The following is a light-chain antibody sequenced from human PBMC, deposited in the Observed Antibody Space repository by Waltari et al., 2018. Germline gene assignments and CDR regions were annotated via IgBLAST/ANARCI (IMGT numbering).Light chain of an antibody. CDR2: AAT. V-gene: IGKV1-39*01. CDR1: QSVDFF. CDR3: QQSYVTSWT. J-gene: IGKJ4*02. Sequence: DIQLTHSPSSLYASVGDTVTIPCRPSQSVDFFLNWYQLKPGKAPKVLISAATSLKRGVPARFRGSGSGRLFTLTISYLQPEDVATYYCQQSYVTSWTFGEGTKVEV.